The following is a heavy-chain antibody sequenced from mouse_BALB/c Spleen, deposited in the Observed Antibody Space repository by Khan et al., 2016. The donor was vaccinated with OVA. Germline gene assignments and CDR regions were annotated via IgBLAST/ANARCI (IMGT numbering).Heavy chain of an antibody. CDR1: GYTFTDYA. D-gene: IGHD1-1*02. J-gene: IGHJ3*01. CDR3: GRGGKFAY. Sequence: QVQLQQSGAELVRPGVSVKISCKASGYTFTDYAMHWVKQRHAKSLEWIGVISTNYGDADYNQKFQGKASMTVDRSSSTVYMEIARLTSEDSAIYYCGRGGKFAYWGQGTLVTVSA. V-gene: IGHV1S137*01. CDR2: ISTNYGDA.